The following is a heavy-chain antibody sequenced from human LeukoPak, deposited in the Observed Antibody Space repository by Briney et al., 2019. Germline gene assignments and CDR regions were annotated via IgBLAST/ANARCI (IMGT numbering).Heavy chain of an antibody. CDR2: IYTSGST. Sequence: SETLSLTCTVSGGSISSYYWSWIRQPAGKGLEWIGRIYTSGSTNYNLSLKSRVTMSVDTSKNQFSLKLSSVTAADTAVYYCARVFFGVVMDSWFDPWGQGTLVTVSS. CDR3: ARVFFGVVMDSWFDP. V-gene: IGHV4-4*07. CDR1: GGSISSYY. D-gene: IGHD3-3*01. J-gene: IGHJ5*02.